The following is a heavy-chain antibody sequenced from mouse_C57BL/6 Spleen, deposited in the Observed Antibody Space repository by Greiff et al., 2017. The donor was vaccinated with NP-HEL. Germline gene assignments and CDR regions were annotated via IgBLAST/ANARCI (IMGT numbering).Heavy chain of an antibody. Sequence: EVQLQESGGGLVKPGGSLKLSCAASGFTFSSYTMSWVRQTPEKRLEWVATISGGGGNTYYPDSVKGRFTISRDNAKNTLYLQMSSLRSEDTALYYCARHVWLRREYYFDYWGQGTTLTVSS. CDR1: GFTFSSYT. D-gene: IGHD2-2*01. CDR2: ISGGGGNT. J-gene: IGHJ2*01. CDR3: ARHVWLRREYYFDY. V-gene: IGHV5-9*01.